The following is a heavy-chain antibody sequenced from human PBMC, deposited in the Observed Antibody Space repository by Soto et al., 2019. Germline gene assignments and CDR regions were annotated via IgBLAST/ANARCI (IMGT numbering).Heavy chain of an antibody. D-gene: IGHD3-3*01. J-gene: IGHJ6*03. Sequence: QLQLQESGPGLVKPSETLSLTCTVSGGSISSSSYYWGWIRQPPGKGLEWIGSIYYSGSTYYNPSLKSRVTISVDTSKNQFSLKLSSVTAADTAVYYCARHPDYDSYMDVWGKGTTVTVSS. V-gene: IGHV4-39*01. CDR2: IYYSGST. CDR1: GGSISSSSYY. CDR3: ARHPDYDSYMDV.